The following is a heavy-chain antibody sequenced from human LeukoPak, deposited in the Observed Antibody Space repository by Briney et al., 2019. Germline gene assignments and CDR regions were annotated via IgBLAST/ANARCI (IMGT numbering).Heavy chain of an antibody. J-gene: IGHJ3*01. D-gene: IGHD3-22*01. CDR1: GFIFSNYA. CDR3: AKKPSHYYDSSGMG. V-gene: IGHV3-23*01. Sequence: GGSLRLSCAASGFIFSNYAMSWVRQAPTKGLEWVSTISGGGDSTYYADSVKGRFTISRDYSKNTLYLQMNSLRAEDTAVYYCAKKPSHYYDSSGMGWGQGTMVTVSS. CDR2: ISGGGDST.